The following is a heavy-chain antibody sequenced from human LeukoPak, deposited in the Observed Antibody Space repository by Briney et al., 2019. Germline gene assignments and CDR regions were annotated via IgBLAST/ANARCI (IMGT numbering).Heavy chain of an antibody. CDR2: IHYSGST. D-gene: IGHD3-22*01. CDR3: AREIYYDSSAYDY. J-gene: IGHJ4*02. CDR1: GDSVSSHY. Sequence: PSETLSLTCSVSGDSVSSHYWTWIRLSPGKGLEWVGNIHYSGSTRYNPSLKSRLIISIETSKNQFSLKLSSLTAADTAIYYCAREIYYDSSAYDYWGQGTLVTVSS. V-gene: IGHV4-59*02.